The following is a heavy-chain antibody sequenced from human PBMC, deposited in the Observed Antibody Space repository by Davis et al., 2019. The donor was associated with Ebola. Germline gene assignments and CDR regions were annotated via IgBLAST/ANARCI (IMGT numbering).Heavy chain of an antibody. CDR3: ARAIYYYDSSGYSDY. D-gene: IGHD3-22*01. CDR2: INPNDGST. J-gene: IGHJ4*02. CDR1: GYTFTNYY. V-gene: IGHV1-46*01. Sequence: AASVKVSCKASGYTFTNYYMHWVRQAPGQGLEWMGMINPNDGSTSYAQKFQGRVTMTRDTSTSTVYMELSSLRSEDTAVYYCARAIYYYDSSGYSDYWGQGTLVTVSS.